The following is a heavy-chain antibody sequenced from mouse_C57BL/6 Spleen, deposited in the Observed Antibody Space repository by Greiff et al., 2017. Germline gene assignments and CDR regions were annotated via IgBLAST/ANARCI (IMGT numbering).Heavy chain of an antibody. CDR1: GYTFTSYG. D-gene: IGHD4-1*01. CDR2: IHPNSGST. J-gene: IGHJ2*01. CDR3: ARGKLVYFDY. Sequence: VQLQQPGAELVKPGASVKLSCKASGYTFTSYGMNWVKQRPGQGLEWIGMIHPNSGSTNYNEKFKSKATLTVDKSSSTAYMQLSSLTSEDSAVXCCARGKLVYFDYWGQGTTLTVSS. V-gene: IGHV1-64*01.